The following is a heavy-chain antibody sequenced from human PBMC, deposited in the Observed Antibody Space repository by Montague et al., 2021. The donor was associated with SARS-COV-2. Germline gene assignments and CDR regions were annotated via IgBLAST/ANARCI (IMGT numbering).Heavy chain of an antibody. V-gene: IGHV6-1*01. CDR3: ARAYCGGDCYFYWYFDL. D-gene: IGHD2-21*02. CDR2: TYYRSKWYN. J-gene: IGHJ2*01. CDR1: GDSVSSNIAT. Sequence: CAISGDSVSSNIATWNWIRRSPSRGLEWLGRTYYRSKWYNDYAVSVKSRVIINPDTSNNRISLQLNSVTPGDTAVYYCARAYCGGDCYFYWYFDLWGRGTLVTVSS.